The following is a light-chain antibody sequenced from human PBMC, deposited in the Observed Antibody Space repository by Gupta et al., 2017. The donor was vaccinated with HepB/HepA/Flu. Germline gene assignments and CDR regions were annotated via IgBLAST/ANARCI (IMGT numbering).Light chain of an antibody. CDR3: QSYDSSNREWI. CDR1: SGSIANNH. J-gene: IGLJ2*01. Sequence: NLMLPPPLSVSASPWARVTISCTGSSGSIANNHVHWYQQRPGTAPPPVIYENNQRPSGIPDRVSGSSASASNSDSRTIPGLKTEAEADDDCQSYDSSNREWIFGGGTKLTVL. V-gene: IGLV6-57*02. CDR2: ENN.